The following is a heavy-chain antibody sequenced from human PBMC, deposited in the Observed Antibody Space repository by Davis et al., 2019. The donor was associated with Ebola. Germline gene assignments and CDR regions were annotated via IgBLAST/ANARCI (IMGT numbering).Heavy chain of an antibody. CDR3: ARGAHEAPGGWTAMARGYYYYMDV. Sequence: PGGSLRLSCAASGFTFSSYAMSWVRQAPGKGLEWVSAISGSGGSTYYADSVKGRFTISRDNSKHTLYLQMNSLRAEDTAVYYCARGAHEAPGGWTAMARGYYYYMDVWGKGTTVTVSS. V-gene: IGHV3-23*01. CDR2: ISGSGGST. CDR1: GFTFSSYA. J-gene: IGHJ6*03. D-gene: IGHD5-18*01.